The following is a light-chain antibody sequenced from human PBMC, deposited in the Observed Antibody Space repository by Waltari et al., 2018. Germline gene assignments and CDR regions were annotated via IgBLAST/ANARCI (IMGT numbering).Light chain of an antibody. CDR3: CSYAGSSTWV. CDR2: EVT. V-gene: IGLV2-23*02. J-gene: IGLJ3*02. CDR1: VGSYNV. Sequence: QSALTQPASVSGSPGQSITISCTAVGSYNVFSWYQQYPGKAPKLMISEVTKRPSGVSTRFSGSKSGNTASLTISGLQGEDEADYYCCSYAGSSTWVFGGGTKVTVL.